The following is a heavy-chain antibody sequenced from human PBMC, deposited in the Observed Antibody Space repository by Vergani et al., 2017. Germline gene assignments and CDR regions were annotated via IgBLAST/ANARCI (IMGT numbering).Heavy chain of an antibody. V-gene: IGHV3-9*01. J-gene: IGHJ3*01. CDR1: GITFWKFG. Sequence: EVDLVESGGGLAQPGGSLRLSCEASGITFWKFGMHWVRQGPGKGLEWVSGISWNSGAVDYADSVRGRFTISRDNAKNSLFLEMNSLRFEDTAVYFCTKGSVYYHDSAGHGYDPYTGFCLWGQGTLVTVSS. CDR3: TKGSVYYHDSAGHGYDPYTGFCL. D-gene: IGHD5-12*01. CDR2: ISWNSGAV.